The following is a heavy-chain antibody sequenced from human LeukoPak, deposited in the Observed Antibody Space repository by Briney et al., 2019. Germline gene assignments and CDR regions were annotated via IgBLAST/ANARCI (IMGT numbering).Heavy chain of an antibody. CDR2: IYYSGST. CDR3: ARGIAAAPERAFDI. J-gene: IGHJ3*02. D-gene: IGHD6-13*01. V-gene: IGHV4-39*07. CDR1: GGSISSSSYY. Sequence: PSETLSLTCTVSGGSISSSSYYWGWIRQPPGKGLEWIGSIYYSGSTYYNPSLKSRVTISVDTSKNQFSLKMTTVTAADTAVYYRARGIAAAPERAFDIWGQGTMVTVSS.